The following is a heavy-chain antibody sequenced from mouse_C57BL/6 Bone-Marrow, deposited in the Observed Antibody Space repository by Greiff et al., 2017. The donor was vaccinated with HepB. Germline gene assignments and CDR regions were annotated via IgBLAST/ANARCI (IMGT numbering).Heavy chain of an antibody. D-gene: IGHD4-1*01. CDR3: ARSWDGFAY. J-gene: IGHJ3*01. CDR1: GYTFTSYW. V-gene: IGHV1-69*01. CDR2: IDPSDSYT. Sequence: QVQLKQPGAELVMPGASVKLSCKASGYTFTSYWMHWVKQRPGQGLEWIGEIDPSDSYTNYNQKFKGKSTLTVDKSSSTAYMQLSSLTSEDSAVYYCARSWDGFAYWGQGTLVTVSA.